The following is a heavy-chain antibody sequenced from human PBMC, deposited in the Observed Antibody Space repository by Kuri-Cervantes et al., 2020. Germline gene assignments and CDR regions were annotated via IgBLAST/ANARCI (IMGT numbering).Heavy chain of an antibody. CDR1: GVTFSSYA. J-gene: IGHJ6*02. V-gene: IGHV1-8*02. Sequence: ASVKVSCKASGVTFSSYAISWVRQAPGQGLEWMGWMNPESGDTAYAQKFPGRVTMTRNTSINTPYMELSSLRSEDTAVYYCARGLRSEQQLTAYGMDVWGQGTTVTVSS. CDR3: ARGLRSEQQLTAYGMDV. CDR2: MNPESGDT. D-gene: IGHD6-13*01.